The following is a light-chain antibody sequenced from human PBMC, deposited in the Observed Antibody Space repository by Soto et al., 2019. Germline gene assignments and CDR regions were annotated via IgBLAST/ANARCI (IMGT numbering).Light chain of an antibody. V-gene: IGLV2-23*01. CDR2: EDT. Sequence: QSALTQPASVSGSPGQSITISCTGPSNDVGSSNLVSWYQQHPGKAPKLIIYEDTKRPSGVSNRLSGSKSGNTASLTVSALQAEDEADYYCCSFAHTRVLFGGGTKLTVL. CDR3: CSFAHTRVL. CDR1: SNDVGSSNL. J-gene: IGLJ3*02.